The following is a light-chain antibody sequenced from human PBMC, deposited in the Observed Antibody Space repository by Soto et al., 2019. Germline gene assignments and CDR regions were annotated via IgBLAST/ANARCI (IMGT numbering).Light chain of an antibody. Sequence: IQVTQSPSPLSASVGDRVTVTCRASQGISSYLAWYQQKPGKAPKLLIYAASTLQSGVPSRFSGSGSGTDFTLTISSLQPEDFATYYCQQLNSYPTFGQGTRLEIK. CDR2: AAS. CDR3: QQLNSYPT. J-gene: IGKJ5*01. V-gene: IGKV1-9*01. CDR1: QGISSY.